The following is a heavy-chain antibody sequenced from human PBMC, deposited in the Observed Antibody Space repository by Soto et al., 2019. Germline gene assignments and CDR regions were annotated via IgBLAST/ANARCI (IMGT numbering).Heavy chain of an antibody. CDR1: GYTFSMSG. CDR2: ISGYNGNT. Sequence: GASVKVSCKSSGYTFSMSGISWVRQAPGQGLEWMGWISGYNGNTNYEQKFQDRVTMTTDTTTNTAYMELRSLRSDDTAVYYCAREGPRPYYYYGMDVWGQGILVTVSS. J-gene: IGHJ6*02. V-gene: IGHV1-18*01. CDR3: AREGPRPYYYYGMDV.